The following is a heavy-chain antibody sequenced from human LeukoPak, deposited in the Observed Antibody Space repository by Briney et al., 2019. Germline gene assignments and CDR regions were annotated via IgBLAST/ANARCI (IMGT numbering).Heavy chain of an antibody. Sequence: PSETLSLTCTVSGGSISSYYWSWIRQPPGKGLEWVGYTYYSRNTNYNPSLKSRVTISVDTSKSQFSLKLSSVTAADTAIYYCARSRSSYYMDVWGKGTTVTVSS. CDR2: TYYSRNT. CDR3: ARSRSSYYMDV. V-gene: IGHV4-59*08. CDR1: GGSISSYY. J-gene: IGHJ6*03.